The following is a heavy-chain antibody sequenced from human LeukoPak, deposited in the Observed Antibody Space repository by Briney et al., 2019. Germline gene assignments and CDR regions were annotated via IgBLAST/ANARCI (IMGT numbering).Heavy chain of an antibody. CDR3: ARQGCSGGSCYPPTCYYGMDV. CDR1: GYRFTTYW. V-gene: IGHV5-51*01. Sequence: GESLKISCKGSGYRFTTYWIGWVRQMPGKGLEWMGIIYPGDSATRYSPSFQGQVTISADRSISTAYLQWSSLKASDTAIYYCARQGCSGGSCYPPTCYYGMDVWGHGTTVTVSS. J-gene: IGHJ6*02. CDR2: IYPGDSAT. D-gene: IGHD2-15*01.